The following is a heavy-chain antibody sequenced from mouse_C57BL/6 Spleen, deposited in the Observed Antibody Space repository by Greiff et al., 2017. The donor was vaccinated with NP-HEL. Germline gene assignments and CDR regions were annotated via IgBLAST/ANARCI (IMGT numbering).Heavy chain of an antibody. D-gene: IGHD2-1*01. J-gene: IGHJ4*01. CDR3: ARLGGNYLYYAMDY. CDR2: IDPSDSYT. CDR1: GYTFTSYW. V-gene: IGHV1-59*01. Sequence: VQLHQPGAELVRPGTSVKLSCKASGYTFTSYWMHWVKQRPGQGLEWIGVIDPSDSYTNYNQKFKGKATLTVDTSSSTAYMQLSSLTSEDSAVYYCARLGGNYLYYAMDYWGQGTSVTVSS.